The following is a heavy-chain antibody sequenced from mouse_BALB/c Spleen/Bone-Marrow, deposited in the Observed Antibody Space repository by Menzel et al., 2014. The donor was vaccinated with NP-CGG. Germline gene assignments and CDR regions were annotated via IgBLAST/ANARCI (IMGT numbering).Heavy chain of an antibody. Sequence: VQLQESGPGLVAPSQSLSITCTVSGFSLTSYGVHWVRQPPGKGLEWLGVIWAGGSTNYNSALMSRLSISKDNSKSQVFLKMNSLQTDDTATYYCARDDPYGGYAMDYWGQGTSVTVSS. J-gene: IGHJ4*01. CDR3: ARDDPYGGYAMDY. V-gene: IGHV2-9*02. CDR2: IWAGGST. CDR1: GFSLTSYG. D-gene: IGHD1-1*01.